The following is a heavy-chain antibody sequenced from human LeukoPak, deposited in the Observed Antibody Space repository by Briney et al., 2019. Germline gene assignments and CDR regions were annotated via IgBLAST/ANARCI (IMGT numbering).Heavy chain of an antibody. CDR2: INHSGST. CDR3: ARRGSSWTRRSSIDY. V-gene: IGHV4-34*01. D-gene: IGHD6-13*01. CDR1: GGSFSGYY. Sequence: PSETLSLTCAVYGGSFSGYYWSWIRQPPGKGLEWIGEINHSGSTNYNPSLKSRVTISVDTSKNQFSQKLSSVTAADTAVYYCARRGSSWTRRSSIDYWGQGTLVTVSS. J-gene: IGHJ4*02.